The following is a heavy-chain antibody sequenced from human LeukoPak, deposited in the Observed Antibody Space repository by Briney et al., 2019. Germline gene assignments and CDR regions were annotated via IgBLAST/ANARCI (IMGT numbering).Heavy chain of an antibody. CDR3: ARGGNWFDP. CDR2: ISSTSSYI. Sequence: SGGSLRLSCAASGSTFSSYSMNWVRQAPGKGLEWVSSISSTSSYIYFADSVKGRFTISRDNAKNSLFLQMNSLRAEDTAVYYCARGGNWFDPWGQGTLVTVSS. J-gene: IGHJ5*02. CDR1: GSTFSSYS. V-gene: IGHV3-21*01.